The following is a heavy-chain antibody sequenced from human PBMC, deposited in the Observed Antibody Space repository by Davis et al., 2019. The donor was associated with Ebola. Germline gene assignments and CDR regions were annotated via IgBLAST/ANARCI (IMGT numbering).Heavy chain of an antibody. J-gene: IGHJ4*02. D-gene: IGHD6-13*01. V-gene: IGHV1-18*04. CDR3: ARGTALYSSSWYYFDY. CDR1: GYTFTSYG. Sequence: ASVKVSCKASGYTFTSYGISWVRQAPGQGLEWMGWISAYNGNTNYAQKFQGRVTMTRDTSISTAYMELSRLRSDDTAVYYCARGTALYSSSWYYFDYWGQGTLVTVSS. CDR2: ISAYNGNT.